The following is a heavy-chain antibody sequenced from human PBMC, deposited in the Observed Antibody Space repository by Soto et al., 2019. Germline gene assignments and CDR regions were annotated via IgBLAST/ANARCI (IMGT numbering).Heavy chain of an antibody. D-gene: IGHD3-10*01. CDR2: VHSDGTTT. CDR3: ARGDRGGFDL. Sequence: EVQLVESGGGLVQPGESLRLSCAASGFTFDYYWMHWVRQAPGKGLVWVSRVHSDGTTTTYADSVKGRFTISRDNTRNMVSRQVSSLRAEDTAIYYCARGDRGGFDLWGHGIVGTVSS. V-gene: IGHV3-74*01. J-gene: IGHJ3*01. CDR1: GFTFDYYW.